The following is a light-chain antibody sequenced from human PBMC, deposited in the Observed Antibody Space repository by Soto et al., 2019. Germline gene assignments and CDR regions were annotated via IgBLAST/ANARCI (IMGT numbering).Light chain of an antibody. CDR2: ATS. CDR1: QGISTY. Sequence: DIQMTQSPSSLSACVGDRVTITCRASQGISTYLNWYQQKPGKAPKLLIYATSSLQSGVPSRFSGRGSETDFTLTISSLQPEDFATYSCQQSYSTTWTFGPGTKVDIK. CDR3: QQSYSTTWT. V-gene: IGKV1-39*01. J-gene: IGKJ1*01.